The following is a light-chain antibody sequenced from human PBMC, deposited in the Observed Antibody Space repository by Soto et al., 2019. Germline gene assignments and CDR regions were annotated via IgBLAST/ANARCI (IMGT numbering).Light chain of an antibody. V-gene: IGKV4-1*01. CDR2: WAY. J-gene: IGKJ1*01. Sequence: IVMTQSPDSLALSLGERATINCKSSRSLLSTPNNKNYLAWYQKKPGQPPKLLIYWAYTRESGVPDRFSGSGSGTDFTLTISRLQAEDVAVYYCQQYINDLPAFGQGTKVEIK. CDR3: QQYINDLPA. CDR1: RSLLSTPNNKNY.